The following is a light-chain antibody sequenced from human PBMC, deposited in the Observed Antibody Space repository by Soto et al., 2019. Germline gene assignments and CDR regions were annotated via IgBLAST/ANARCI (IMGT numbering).Light chain of an antibody. CDR2: DVG. V-gene: IGLV2-14*01. CDR3: CSYTVDHPRFYV. CDR1: RCDIGTYNH. Sequence: QSALAQPASVSGSPGQSISISCTGTRCDIGTYNHVSWYQQHPDKVPNLIIYDVGSRPSGVSNRFSGSKTGNTASLDISGLQAEDEADYYCCSYTVDHPRFYVCATGTKVTVL. J-gene: IGLJ1*01.